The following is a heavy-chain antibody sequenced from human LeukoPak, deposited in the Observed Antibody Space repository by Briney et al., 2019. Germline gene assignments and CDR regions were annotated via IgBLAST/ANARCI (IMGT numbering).Heavy chain of an antibody. D-gene: IGHD5-18*01. CDR1: GGSISRYY. J-gene: IGHJ4*02. CDR2: IYYSGST. V-gene: IGHV4-59*01. CDR3: ARHEDTAMVVSPFDS. Sequence: TASGTLSLTCYVSGGSISRYYWSWFRQPPGKRLQRVGYIYYSGSTNYNPSLKSRVIISVDTSKNQFSLKVTSVTAADTAVYYCARHEDTAMVVSPFDSWGQGTLVTVSS.